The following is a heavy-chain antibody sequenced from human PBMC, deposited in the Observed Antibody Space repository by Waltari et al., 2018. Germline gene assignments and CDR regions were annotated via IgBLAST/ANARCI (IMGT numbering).Heavy chain of an antibody. V-gene: IGHV4-59*11. CDR1: GGSISSRY. D-gene: IGHD3-3*01. CDR2: IYYSGST. CDR3: ARVAEWLPYWYFDL. Sequence: QVQLQESGPGLVKPSETLSLTCTVSGGSISSRYWSWIRPPPGKGLEWIGYIYYSGSTNYNPSLKRRVTISVDTSKNQFSLNLSSVTAADTAVYYCARVAEWLPYWYFDLWGRGTLVTVSS. J-gene: IGHJ2*01.